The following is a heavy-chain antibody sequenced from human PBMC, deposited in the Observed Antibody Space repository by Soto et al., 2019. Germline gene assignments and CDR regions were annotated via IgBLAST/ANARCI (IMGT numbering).Heavy chain of an antibody. CDR2: ITTSSTYR. CDR3: ARDLGVALATLTLDY. D-gene: IGHD2-15*01. V-gene: IGHV3-21*06. J-gene: IGHJ4*02. Sequence: GGSLRLSCAASGFILSTYSMNWVRQAPGKGLEWVSDITTSSTYRFYADSVKGRFTISRDDAKNSLYLQMNSLRVEDTGVYYCARDLGVALATLTLDYWGQGTLVTVSS. CDR1: GFILSTYS.